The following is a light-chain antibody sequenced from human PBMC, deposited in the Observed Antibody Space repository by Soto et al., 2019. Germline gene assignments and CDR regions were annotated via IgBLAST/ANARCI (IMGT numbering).Light chain of an antibody. V-gene: IGKV3-20*01. CDR1: QSISSSF. Sequence: EIVLTQSPGILSPSPGERASLSCGASQSISSSFLAWYQQKPGQAPRLLISGASSRATGIPDRFSGTGSETDFTLTISRLEPEDFAVYYCQQYDNSPITFGQGTRLEIK. J-gene: IGKJ5*01. CDR2: GAS. CDR3: QQYDNSPIT.